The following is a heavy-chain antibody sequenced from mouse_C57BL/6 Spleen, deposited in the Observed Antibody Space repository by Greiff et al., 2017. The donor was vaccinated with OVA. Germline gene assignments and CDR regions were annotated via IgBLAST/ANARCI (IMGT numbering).Heavy chain of an antibody. CDR3: AREGNYYGSSYVGYFDV. J-gene: IGHJ1*03. D-gene: IGHD1-1*01. V-gene: IGHV1-82*01. CDR2: IYPGDGDT. CDR1: GYAFSSSW. Sequence: QVQLQQSGPELVKPGASVKISCKASGYAFSSSWMNWVKQRPGKGLEWIGRIYPGDGDTNYNGKFKGKATLTADKSSSTAYMQLSSLTSEDSAVYFCAREGNYYGSSYVGYFDVWGTGTTVTVSS.